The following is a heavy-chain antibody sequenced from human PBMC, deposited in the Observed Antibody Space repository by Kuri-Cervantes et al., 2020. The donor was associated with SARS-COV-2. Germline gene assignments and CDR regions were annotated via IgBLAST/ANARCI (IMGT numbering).Heavy chain of an antibody. CDR2: ISSSSSYI. D-gene: IGHD2-15*01. CDR1: GFTFSSYS. Sequence: GGSLRLSCAASGFTFSSYSMNWARQAPGKGLEWVSSISSSSSYIYYADSVKGRFTISRDNAKNSLYLQMNSLRAEDTAVYYCARAADMGIFDYWGQGTLVTVSS. CDR3: ARAADMGIFDY. J-gene: IGHJ4*02. V-gene: IGHV3-21*01.